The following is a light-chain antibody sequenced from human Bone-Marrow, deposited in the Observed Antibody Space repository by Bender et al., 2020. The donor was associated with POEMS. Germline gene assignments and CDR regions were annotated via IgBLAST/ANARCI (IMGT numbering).Light chain of an antibody. CDR2: RNN. CDR1: TSNIGSNL. J-gene: IGLJ2*01. Sequence: QSVLTQPPSVSGTPGQRVTISCSGSTSNIGSNLVYWYQQLPGAAPTLLIYRNNQRPSGVPDRFSGSKSGTSASLAITGLQSDDEAIYFCAGWDDSLRGVVFGGGTKLTVL. CDR3: AGWDDSLRGVV. V-gene: IGLV1-47*01.